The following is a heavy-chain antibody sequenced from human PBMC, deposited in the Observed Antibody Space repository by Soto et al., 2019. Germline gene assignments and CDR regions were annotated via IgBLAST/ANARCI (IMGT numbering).Heavy chain of an antibody. V-gene: IGHV3-30*18. CDR1: GFTFSNAW. CDR2: MSYDGSNV. D-gene: IGHD6-19*01. CDR3: AKVVPGNVAVACASDH. Sequence: GGSLRLSCAASGFTFSNAWMNWVRQAPGKGLEWVAVMSYDGSNVHYADSVRGRFPISRDNSKNTLYLQMNSLRTEDTAVYYCAKVVPGNVAVACASDHWGQGTLVTVSS. J-gene: IGHJ4*02.